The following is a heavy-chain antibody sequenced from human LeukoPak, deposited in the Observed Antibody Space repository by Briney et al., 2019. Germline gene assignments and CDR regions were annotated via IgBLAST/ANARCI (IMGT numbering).Heavy chain of an antibody. CDR1: GFTFSSYA. J-gene: IGHJ3*02. CDR3: AKDREDIVVVVAAAHDAFDI. V-gene: IGHV3-23*01. CDR2: ISGSGGST. Sequence: GGSLRLSCAASGFTFSSYAMSWVRQAPGEGLEWVSAISGSGGSTYYADSVKGRFTICRDNSKNTLYLQMNSLRAEDTAVYYCAKDREDIVVVVAAAHDAFDIWGQGTMVTVSS. D-gene: IGHD2-15*01.